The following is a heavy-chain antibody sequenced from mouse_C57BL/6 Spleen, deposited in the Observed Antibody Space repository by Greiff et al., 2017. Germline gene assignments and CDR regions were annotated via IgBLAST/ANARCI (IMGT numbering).Heavy chain of an antibody. CDR3: TRAPNDYGSSLWYFDV. CDR1: GFTFSSYA. J-gene: IGHJ1*03. D-gene: IGHD1-1*01. Sequence: EVMLVESGEGLVKPGGSLKLSCAASGFTFSSYAMSWVRQTPEKRLEWVAYISSGGDYIYYADTVKGRFTISRDNARNTLYLQMSSLKSEDTAMYYCTRAPNDYGSSLWYFDVWGTGTTVTVSS. CDR2: ISSGGDYI. V-gene: IGHV5-9-1*02.